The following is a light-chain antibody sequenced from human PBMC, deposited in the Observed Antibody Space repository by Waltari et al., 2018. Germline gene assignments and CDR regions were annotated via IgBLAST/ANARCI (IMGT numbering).Light chain of an antibody. Sequence: QSALTQPASVSGSPGQSITISCTGTSSDVGGYKYVSWYQQHPGKAPKLMIYEVSNRSSGISSRFSGSKSGNMASLTISGLQAEDEADYYCSSYASSSTLWVFGGGTKLTVL. J-gene: IGLJ3*02. CDR1: SSDVGGYKY. CDR2: EVS. V-gene: IGLV2-14*01. CDR3: SSYASSSTLWV.